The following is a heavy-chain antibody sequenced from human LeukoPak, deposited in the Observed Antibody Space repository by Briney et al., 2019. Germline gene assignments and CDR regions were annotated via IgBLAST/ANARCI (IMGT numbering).Heavy chain of an antibody. J-gene: IGHJ6*02. D-gene: IGHD3-22*01. V-gene: IGHV3-74*01. CDR3: ARDRSPYYYDSSGYSWGMDV. Sequence: GGSLRLSCVPSGITFSNSALSWVRQAPGKGLVWVSRINSDGSSTSYADSVKGRFTISRDNAKNTLYLQMNSLRAEDTAVYYCARDRSPYYYDSSGYSWGMDVWGQGTTVTVSS. CDR2: INSDGSST. CDR1: GITFSNSA.